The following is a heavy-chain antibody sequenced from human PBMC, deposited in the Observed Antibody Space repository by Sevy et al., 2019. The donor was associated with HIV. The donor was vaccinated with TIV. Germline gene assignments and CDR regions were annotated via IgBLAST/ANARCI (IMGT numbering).Heavy chain of an antibody. V-gene: IGHV1-24*01. D-gene: IGHD3-22*01. CDR1: GYTLTGLS. J-gene: IGHJ4*02. CDR3: ATTKDYYDSSGCPFYY. Sequence: ASVKVSCKVSGYTLTGLSMHWVRQAPGKGLEWMGSFDPEDGETIYAKNFQGRVTMTEDTSTDTAYMELSSLRSEDTAVYFCATTKDYYDSSGCPFYYWGQGTLVTVSS. CDR2: FDPEDGET.